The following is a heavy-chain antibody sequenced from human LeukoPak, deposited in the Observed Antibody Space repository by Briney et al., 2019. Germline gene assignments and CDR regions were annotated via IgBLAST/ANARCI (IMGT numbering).Heavy chain of an antibody. CDR2: IIPIFGTA. D-gene: IGHD3-22*01. CDR1: GGTFSSYA. CDR3: ARDGGLTMIVVAPYYHGMDV. V-gene: IGHV1-69*01. J-gene: IGHJ6*02. Sequence: ASVKVSCKASGGTFSSYAISWVRQAPGQGLEWMGGIIPIFGTANYAQKFQGRVTITADESTSTAYMELSSLRSEDTAVYYCARDGGLTMIVVAPYYHGMDVWGQGTTVTVSS.